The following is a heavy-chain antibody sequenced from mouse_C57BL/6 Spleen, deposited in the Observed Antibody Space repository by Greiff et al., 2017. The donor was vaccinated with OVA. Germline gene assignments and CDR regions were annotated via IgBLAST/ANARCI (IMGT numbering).Heavy chain of an antibody. V-gene: IGHV1-82*01. J-gene: IGHJ4*01. CDR3: ARGTTVVAEAMDY. CDR2: IYPGDGDT. D-gene: IGHD1-1*01. CDR1: GYAFSSSW. Sequence: QVQLQQSGPELVKPGASVKISCKASGYAFSSSWMNWVKQRPGKGLEWIGRIYPGDGDTNYNGKFKGKATLTADKSSSTAYMQLSSLTSEDSAVYFCARGTTVVAEAMDYWGQGTSVTVSS.